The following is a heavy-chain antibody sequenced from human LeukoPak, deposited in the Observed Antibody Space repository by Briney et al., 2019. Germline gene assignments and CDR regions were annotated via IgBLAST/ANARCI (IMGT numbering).Heavy chain of an antibody. CDR1: GFTSSSYS. J-gene: IGHJ5*02. CDR3: ATSGSYRNWFDP. CDR2: ISSSSSYI. Sequence: GGSLRLSCAASGFTSSSYSMNWVRQAPGKGLEWVSSISSSSSYIYYADSVKGRFTISRDNAKNSLYLQMNSLRAEDTAVYYCATSGSYRNWFDPWGQGTLVTVSS. V-gene: IGHV3-21*01. D-gene: IGHD1-26*01.